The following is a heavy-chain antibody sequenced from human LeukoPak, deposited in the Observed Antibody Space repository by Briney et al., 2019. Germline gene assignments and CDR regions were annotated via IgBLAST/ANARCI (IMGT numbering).Heavy chain of an antibody. CDR3: ASEIAAAGPSVDY. CDR1: GFTFSSYS. J-gene: IGHJ4*02. V-gene: IGHV3-21*01. D-gene: IGHD6-13*01. Sequence: PGGSLRLSCAASGFTFSSYSMNWVRQAPGKGLEWVSSISSSSSYIYYADSVKGRFTISRDNAKNSLYLQMNSLRAEDTAVYYCASEIAAAGPSVDYWGQGTLVTVSS. CDR2: ISSSSSYI.